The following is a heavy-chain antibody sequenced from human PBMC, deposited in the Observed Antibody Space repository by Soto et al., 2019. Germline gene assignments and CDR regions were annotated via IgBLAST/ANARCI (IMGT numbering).Heavy chain of an antibody. J-gene: IGHJ6*02. D-gene: IGHD3-10*01. CDR2: INHSGST. CDR3: ARGSLLWFGELLYYYYGMDV. V-gene: IGHV4-34*01. CDR1: GGSFSGYY. Sequence: PSETLSLTCAVYGGSFSGYYWSWIRQPPGKXLEWIGEINHSGSTNYNPSLKSRVTISVDTSKNQFSLKLSSMTAADTAVYYCARGSLLWFGELLYYYYGMDVWGQGTTVTVSS.